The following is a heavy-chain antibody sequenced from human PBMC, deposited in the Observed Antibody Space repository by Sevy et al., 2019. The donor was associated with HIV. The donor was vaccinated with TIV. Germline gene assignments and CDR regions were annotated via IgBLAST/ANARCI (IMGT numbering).Heavy chain of an antibody. CDR2: IKEDGSAK. D-gene: IGHD6-19*01. J-gene: IGHJ4*02. CDR3: ARDSDWKPVDY. V-gene: IGHV3-7*03. Sequence: GGSLRLSCAASGFIFRRYWMTWVRQAPGKGLEWVANIKEDGSAKNHVDSVKGRFTIARDNAKNSMHLQMNSLRAEDTAIYYCARDSDWKPVDYWGQGTLVTVSS. CDR1: GFIFRRYW.